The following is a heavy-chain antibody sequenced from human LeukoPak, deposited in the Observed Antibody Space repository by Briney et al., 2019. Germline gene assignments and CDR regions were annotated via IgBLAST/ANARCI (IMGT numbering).Heavy chain of an antibody. Sequence: GGSLRLSCAASGFTVSSNYMTWVRQAPGKGLEWVSVIYSSGSTYHADSVKGRFTISRDSSKNTLYLQMNSLRAEDTAVYYCASFRTTGYYDSSGYYYGDYWGQGTLVTVSS. D-gene: IGHD3-22*01. CDR1: GFTVSSNY. J-gene: IGHJ4*02. V-gene: IGHV3-53*01. CDR3: ASFRTTGYYDSSGYYYGDY. CDR2: IYSSGST.